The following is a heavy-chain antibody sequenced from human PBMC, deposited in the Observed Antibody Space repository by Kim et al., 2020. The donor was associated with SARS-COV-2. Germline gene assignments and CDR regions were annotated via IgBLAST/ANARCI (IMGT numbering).Heavy chain of an antibody. CDR3: ARDRDWGSNWYFDL. V-gene: IGHV1-69*01. Sequence: AQKFQGRVTITADESTSTAYMELSSLRSEDTAVYYCARDRDWGSNWYFDLWGRGTLVTVSS. J-gene: IGHJ2*01. D-gene: IGHD7-27*01.